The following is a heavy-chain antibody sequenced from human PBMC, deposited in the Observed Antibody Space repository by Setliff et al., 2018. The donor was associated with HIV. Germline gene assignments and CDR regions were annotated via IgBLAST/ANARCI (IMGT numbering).Heavy chain of an antibody. CDR2: INPNSGGT. J-gene: IGHJ6*02. V-gene: IGHV1-2*02. D-gene: IGHD3-22*01. CDR3: ARGGRDYSESSDYAVPGDYYGMDV. CDR1: GYTFTGYY. Sequence: VASVKVSCKASGYTFTGYYMHWVRQAPGQGLEWMGWINPNSGGTNYAQKFQGRVTMTRDTSITTAYMELSRLRSDDTAVFYCARGGRDYSESSDYAVPGDYYGMDVWGQGTTVTVSS.